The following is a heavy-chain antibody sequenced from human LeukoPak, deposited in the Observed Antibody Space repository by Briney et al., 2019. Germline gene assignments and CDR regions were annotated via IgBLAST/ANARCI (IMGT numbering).Heavy chain of an antibody. CDR3: AKGRGAVAGRLFDY. J-gene: IGHJ4*02. CDR2: ISSSSDYR. D-gene: IGHD6-19*01. Sequence: GGSLRLSCAASGFSFISYSMNWVRQAPGKGLEWVSSISSSSDYRYHADSVKGRFTISRDNSKNTLYLQMNSLRAEDTAVYYCAKGRGAVAGRLFDYWGQGTLVTVSS. CDR1: GFSFISYS. V-gene: IGHV3-21*04.